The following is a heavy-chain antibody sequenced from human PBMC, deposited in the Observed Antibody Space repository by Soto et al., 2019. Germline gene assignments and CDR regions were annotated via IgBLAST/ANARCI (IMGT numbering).Heavy chain of an antibody. D-gene: IGHD3-3*01. Sequence: ASVKVCCKASGDTFTSYDINWARQATGQGLEWMGWMNPNSGNTGYAQKFQGRVTMTRNTSISTAYMELSSPRSEDTAVYYCARLTSKRQRITIFGVVPGFYYHYYYMDVWGKGTTVTVSS. V-gene: IGHV1-8*01. CDR3: ARLTSKRQRITIFGVVPGFYYHYYYMDV. J-gene: IGHJ6*03. CDR2: MNPNSGNT. CDR1: GDTFTSYD.